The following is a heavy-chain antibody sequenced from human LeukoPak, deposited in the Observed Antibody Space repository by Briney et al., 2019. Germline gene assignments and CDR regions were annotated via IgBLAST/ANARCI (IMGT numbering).Heavy chain of an antibody. CDR3: TAQITTRPDY. Sequence: PGGSLRLSCAASGFTFSNAWMSWVRQAPGKGLEWVGRIKSKTDGGTTDYAAPVKGRFTISRDDSKNTLYLQMNSLETQETAVYYCTAQITTRPDYWGQGTLVTVSS. CDR1: GFTFSNAW. D-gene: IGHD3-16*01. CDR2: IKSKTDGGTT. J-gene: IGHJ4*02. V-gene: IGHV3-15*01.